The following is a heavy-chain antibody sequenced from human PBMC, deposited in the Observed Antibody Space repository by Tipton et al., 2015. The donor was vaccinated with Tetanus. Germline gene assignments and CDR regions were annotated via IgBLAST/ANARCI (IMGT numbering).Heavy chain of an antibody. J-gene: IGHJ4*02. D-gene: IGHD3-16*01. Sequence: SLRLSCAASGFTFDDYGMHWVRQVPGKGLEWVSGVTWNSGVIAYADSVKGRLTISRDNAKNSLYLQMNSLRVEDTAVYYCAREDGGPPLDSFDSWGQGALVIVSS. CDR2: VTWNSGVI. CDR1: GFTFDDYG. CDR3: AREDGGPPLDSFDS. V-gene: IGHV3-9*01.